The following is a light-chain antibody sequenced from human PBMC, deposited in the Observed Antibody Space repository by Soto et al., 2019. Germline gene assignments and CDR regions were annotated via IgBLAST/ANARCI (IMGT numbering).Light chain of an antibody. CDR3: SSYAGRSNV. J-gene: IGLJ1*01. CDR2: EVN. Sequence: QSALTQPPSASLSPGQSVAISCTGTISDVGGYNYVSWYQQHPGKAPKLMIYEVNKRPSGVPDRFSGSKSGNTASLTVSGLQAEDEADYYCSSYAGRSNVFGTGTKLTVL. CDR1: ISDVGGYNY. V-gene: IGLV2-8*01.